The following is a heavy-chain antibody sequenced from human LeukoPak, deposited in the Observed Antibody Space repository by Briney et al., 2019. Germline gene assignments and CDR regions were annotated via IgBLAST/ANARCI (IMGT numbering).Heavy chain of an antibody. CDR1: GFTFSSYG. J-gene: IGHJ4*02. CDR3: VKSKGYYFVY. CDR2: ITSPSSTI. Sequence: SGGSLRLSCVASGFTFSSYGIHWVRQAPGKGLEWLSYITSPSSTIYYADSVKGRFTISRDNAKNSLYLQMNSLRDEDTAVYYCVKSKGYYFVYWGQGTLVTVSS. V-gene: IGHV3-48*02.